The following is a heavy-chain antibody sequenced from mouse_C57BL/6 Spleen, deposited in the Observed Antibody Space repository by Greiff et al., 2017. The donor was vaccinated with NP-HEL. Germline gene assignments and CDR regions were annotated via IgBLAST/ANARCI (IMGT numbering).Heavy chain of an antibody. CDR1: GYTFTSYG. Sequence: QVQLKQSGAELARPGASVKLSCKASGYTFTSYGISWVKQRTGQGLEWIGEIYPRSGNTYYNEKFKGKATLTADKSSSTAYMELRSLTSEDSAVYFCARDGKGQLAWFAYWGQGTLVTVSA. V-gene: IGHV1-81*01. D-gene: IGHD2-1*01. J-gene: IGHJ3*01. CDR2: IYPRSGNT. CDR3: ARDGKGQLAWFAY.